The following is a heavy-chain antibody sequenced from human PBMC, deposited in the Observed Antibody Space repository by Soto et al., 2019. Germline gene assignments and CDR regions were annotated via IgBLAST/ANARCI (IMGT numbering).Heavy chain of an antibody. J-gene: IGHJ5*02. Sequence: ASVKVSCKVSGYTLTELSMHWVRQAPGKGLEWMGGFDPEDGETIYAQKFQGRVTMTEDTSTDTAYMELSSLRSEDTAVYYCAKAFLWFGNSPIQFDPWGQGTLVTVSS. CDR3: AKAFLWFGNSPIQFDP. D-gene: IGHD3-10*01. CDR1: GYTLTELS. V-gene: IGHV1-24*01. CDR2: FDPEDGET.